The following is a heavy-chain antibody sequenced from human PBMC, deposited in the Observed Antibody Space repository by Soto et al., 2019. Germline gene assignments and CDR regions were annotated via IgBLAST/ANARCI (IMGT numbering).Heavy chain of an antibody. Sequence: QVQLVESGGGVVQPGRSLRLSCAASGFTFSSYAMHWVRQAPGKGLEWVAVISYDGSNKYYADSVKGRFTISRDNSKNTLYLQINSLRAEDTAVYYCAREGPHNYDSSGYGFDYWGQGTLVTVSS. V-gene: IGHV3-30-3*01. CDR2: ISYDGSNK. CDR1: GFTFSSYA. D-gene: IGHD3-22*01. CDR3: AREGPHNYDSSGYGFDY. J-gene: IGHJ4*02.